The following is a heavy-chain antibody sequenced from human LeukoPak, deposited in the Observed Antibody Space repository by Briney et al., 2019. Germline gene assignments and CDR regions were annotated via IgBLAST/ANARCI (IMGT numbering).Heavy chain of an antibody. CDR3: ARSDYSDAFDI. D-gene: IGHD2-15*01. J-gene: IGHJ3*02. CDR2: IKQDGSEK. CDR1: GFTFSSYW. V-gene: IGHV3-7*01. Sequence: GGSLRLSCAASGFTFSSYWMSWVRQAPGKGLEWVANIKQDGSEKYYVDSVKGRFTISRDNAKNSLYLQMNSLRAEDAAVYYCARSDYSDAFDIWGQGTMVTVSS.